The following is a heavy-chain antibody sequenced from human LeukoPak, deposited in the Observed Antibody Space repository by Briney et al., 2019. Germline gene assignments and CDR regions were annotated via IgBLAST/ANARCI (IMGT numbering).Heavy chain of an antibody. V-gene: IGHV1-2*02. J-gene: IGHJ5*02. CDR1: GYTFTSNY. CDR2: INPNSGGT. Sequence: ASVKVSCKAFGYTFTSNYMHWVRQAPGQGLEWMGWINPNSGGTNYAQKFQGRVTMTRDTSISTAYMELSRLRSDDTAVYYCARVVITMVRGVIANWFDPWGQGTLVTVSS. CDR3: ARVVITMVRGVIANWFDP. D-gene: IGHD3-10*01.